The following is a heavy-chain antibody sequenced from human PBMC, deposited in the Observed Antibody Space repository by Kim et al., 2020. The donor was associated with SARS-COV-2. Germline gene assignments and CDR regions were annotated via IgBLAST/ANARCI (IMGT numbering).Heavy chain of an antibody. D-gene: IGHD2-2*01. CDR3: ARSAMDY. V-gene: IGHV4-34*13. Sequence: TTYNPSRKRRVTISIDTSQNQFSLKLSSVTAADTAVYYCARSAMDYWGQGTLVTVSS. J-gene: IGHJ4*02. CDR2: T.